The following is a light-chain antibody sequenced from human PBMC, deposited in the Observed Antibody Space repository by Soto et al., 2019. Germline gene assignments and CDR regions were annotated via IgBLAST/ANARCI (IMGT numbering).Light chain of an antibody. CDR3: SSYTSSSTYV. Sequence: QSVLTQPASVSGSPGQSINISCTGTSSDVGGYNYVSWYQQHPGKAPKLMIYDVSNRPSGVSNRFSGSKSGNTASLTISGLQSEDEADYYCSSYTSSSTYVFVTGTKVTVL. CDR2: DVS. V-gene: IGLV2-14*01. J-gene: IGLJ1*01. CDR1: SSDVGGYNY.